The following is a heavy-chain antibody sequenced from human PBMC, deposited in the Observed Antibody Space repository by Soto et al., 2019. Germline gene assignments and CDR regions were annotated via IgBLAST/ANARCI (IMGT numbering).Heavy chain of an antibody. Sequence: GGSLRLSCTASRFTFRNYAMNWVRQAPGKGLEWVSAISNSFSEGNTHYADSVKGRFTISRDNDKNTVFLEMTSLRAEDTAVYYCAKVFSPGLGNYFDSWAQGTLVTVSS. D-gene: IGHD1-26*01. V-gene: IGHV3-23*01. J-gene: IGHJ4*02. CDR1: RFTFRNYA. CDR2: ISNSFSEGNT. CDR3: AKVFSPGLGNYFDS.